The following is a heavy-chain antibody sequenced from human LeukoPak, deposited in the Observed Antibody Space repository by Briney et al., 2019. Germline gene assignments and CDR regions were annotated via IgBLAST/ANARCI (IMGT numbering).Heavy chain of an antibody. V-gene: IGHV3-21*06. Sequence: GGSLRLSCAASGFTFSSYSMNWVRQAPGKGLEWVSSISSSSSYIYYADSVKGRFTISRDNSKNTLYLQLNSLTTEDTALYYCARDFWWLPDYWGQGTLVTVSP. CDR2: ISSSSSYI. J-gene: IGHJ4*02. CDR3: ARDFWWLPDY. CDR1: GFTFSSYS. D-gene: IGHD3-3*01.